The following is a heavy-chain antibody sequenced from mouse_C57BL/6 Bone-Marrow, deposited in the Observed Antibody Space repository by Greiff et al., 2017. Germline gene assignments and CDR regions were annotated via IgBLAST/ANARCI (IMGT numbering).Heavy chain of an antibody. J-gene: IGHJ2*01. CDR3: ARSDGYY. D-gene: IGHD2-3*01. Sequence: QVQLQQPGAELVKPGASVKLSCKASGYTFTSYWMQWVKQRPGQGLEWIGEIDPSDSYTNYNQKFKGKATLTVDTSSSTAYMQLSSLTSEDSAVYYCARSDGYYGGQGTTLTVSS. CDR1: GYTFTSYW. V-gene: IGHV1-50*01. CDR2: IDPSDSYT.